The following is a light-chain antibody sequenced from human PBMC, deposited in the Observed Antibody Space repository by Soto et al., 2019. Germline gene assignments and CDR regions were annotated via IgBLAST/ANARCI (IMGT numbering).Light chain of an antibody. Sequence: QSALTQPASVSGSPGQSITISCSGTRSDIGSYNYVAWYQQFPGNTPKILIYGVSHRPSGVSSRFSGSKSSNTSSLTISGLQAEEEADYYCISHTGSSTSYVFGSGTKVTVL. CDR3: ISHTGSSTSYV. V-gene: IGLV2-14*01. J-gene: IGLJ1*01. CDR1: RSDIGSYNY. CDR2: GVS.